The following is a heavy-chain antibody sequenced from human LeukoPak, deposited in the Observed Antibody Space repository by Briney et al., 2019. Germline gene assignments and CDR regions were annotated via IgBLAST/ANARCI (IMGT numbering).Heavy chain of an antibody. J-gene: IGHJ4*02. D-gene: IGHD3-22*01. Sequence: PSETLSLTCTVSGGSISSGGYYWSWVRQHPGKGLECIGYIYYSGATYYNPSLKSRVTISVDTSKNQFSLKLSSVTAADTAVYYCARGAGSADYYDSSGSSRSFDYWGQGTLVTVSS. CDR3: ARGAGSADYYDSSGSSRSFDY. CDR1: GGSISSGGYY. CDR2: IYYSGAT. V-gene: IGHV4-31*03.